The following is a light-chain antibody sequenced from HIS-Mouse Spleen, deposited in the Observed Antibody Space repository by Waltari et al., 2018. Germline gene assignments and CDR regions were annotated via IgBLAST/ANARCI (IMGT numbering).Light chain of an antibody. CDR3: YSTDRSGNHRV. Sequence: SYELTQPPSVSVSPGQTARITCSGYALPKKYAYWYQQKSGQAPVLVIYEDSKRPSGIPGRFSGSSAGTMATLTISGAQVEDEADYYCYSTDRSGNHRVFDGGTKLTVL. J-gene: IGLJ2*01. CDR2: EDS. CDR1: ALPKKY. V-gene: IGLV3-10*01.